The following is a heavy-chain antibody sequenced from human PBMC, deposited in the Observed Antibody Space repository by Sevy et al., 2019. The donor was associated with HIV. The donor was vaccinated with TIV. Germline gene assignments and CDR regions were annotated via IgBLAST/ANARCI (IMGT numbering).Heavy chain of an antibody. D-gene: IGHD3-9*01. J-gene: IGHJ5*02. V-gene: IGHV4-4*07. CDR3: ARDFYDILTGYRPYNWFDP. Sequence: SETLSLTCTVSGGSISSYYWSWIRQPAGKGLEWIGRIYTSGSTNYNPSLKSRVTMSVDTSKNQFSLQLSSVTAADTAVYYCARDFYDILTGYRPYNWFDPWGQGTLVTVSS. CDR2: IYTSGST. CDR1: GGSISSYY.